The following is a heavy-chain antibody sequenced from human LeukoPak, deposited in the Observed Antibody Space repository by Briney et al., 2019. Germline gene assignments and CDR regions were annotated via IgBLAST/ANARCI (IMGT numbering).Heavy chain of an antibody. J-gene: IGHJ1*01. CDR3: ARDSAYCTNGVCYTEYFQH. D-gene: IGHD2-8*01. CDR1: GGSISSYY. Sequence: KPSETLSLTCTVSGGSISSYYWSWIRQPAGKGLEWIGRIYTSGSTNYNPSLKSRVTMSVDTSKNQFSLKLSSVTAADTAVYYCARDSAYCTNGVCYTEYFQHWGQGTLVTVSS. V-gene: IGHV4-4*07. CDR2: IYTSGST.